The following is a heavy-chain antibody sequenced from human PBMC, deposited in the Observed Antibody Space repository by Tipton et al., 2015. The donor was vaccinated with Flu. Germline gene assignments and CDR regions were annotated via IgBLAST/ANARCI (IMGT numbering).Heavy chain of an antibody. CDR1: GGSISSSSHY. Sequence: TLSLTCTVSGGSISSSSHYWGWIRQAPGRGLEWVGSIYYTGYPYYNSSLKSRLAMSIDTSKKQFSLRLSSVTAADTAVYYCARGSLRMADPWGQGTLVTVSS. V-gene: IGHV4-39*07. J-gene: IGHJ5*02. D-gene: IGHD5-24*01. CDR3: ARGSLRMADP. CDR2: IYYTGYP.